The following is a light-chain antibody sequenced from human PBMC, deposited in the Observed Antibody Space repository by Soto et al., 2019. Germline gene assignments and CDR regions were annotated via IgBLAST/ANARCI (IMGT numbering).Light chain of an antibody. V-gene: IGKV3D-20*01. CDR1: QSVGSRR. J-gene: IGKJ1*01. CDR2: DGF. Sequence: MVTHSPANLSLSPGEGATLSCGCTQSVGSRRLAWYQQKPALPPRLLLYDGFLRATGIPDRFSGSGSGTDFTLTISSLQSEDFAVYYCQQYNNSPCTFGQGTKVHI. CDR3: QQYNNSPCT.